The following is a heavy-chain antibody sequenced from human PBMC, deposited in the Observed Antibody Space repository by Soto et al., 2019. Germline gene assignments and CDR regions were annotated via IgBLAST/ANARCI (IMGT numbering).Heavy chain of an antibody. CDR3: TREYYSNYYPGYYYYMDV. CDR1: GFTFGDYA. CDR2: IRSKAYGGTK. V-gene: IGHV3-49*03. Sequence: EVQLVESGGGLVQPGRSLRLSCTASGFTFGDYAMSWFRQAPGKGLEWVGFIRSKAYGGTKEYAASVKGRFTISRDDSKSIAYLQMNSLKTEDTAVYYCTREYYSNYYPGYYYYMDVWGKGTTVTVSS. D-gene: IGHD4-4*01. J-gene: IGHJ6*03.